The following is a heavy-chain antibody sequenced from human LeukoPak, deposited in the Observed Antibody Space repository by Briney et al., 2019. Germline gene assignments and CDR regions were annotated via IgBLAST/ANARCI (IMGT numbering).Heavy chain of an antibody. CDR2: IYSTGGT. V-gene: IGHV4-39*01. J-gene: IGHJ4*02. CDR3: AAGQDEYQLLGEWDY. CDR1: GGSISSIHYY. D-gene: IGHD2-2*01. Sequence: SETLSLTCTVSGGSISSIHYYWGWIRQSPGKGLEWIGMIYSTGGTHYNPSLKSRVIISVDMSKNQFSLKLSSVIAADTAVYYCAAGQDEYQLLGEWDYWGQGTLVTVSS.